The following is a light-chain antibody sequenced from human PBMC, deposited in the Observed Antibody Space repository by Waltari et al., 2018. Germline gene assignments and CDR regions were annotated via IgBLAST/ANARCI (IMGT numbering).Light chain of an antibody. V-gene: IGLV3-21*04. Sequence: SYVVTPPPSASVAPGAAATITCGGDNTGTYRVHWYQQQAGQAPVLVIFYDRDRPSGIPDRFSGSNSGNTATLTISRVEAGDEARYYCHVWHPHVDPGVFGTGTEVTVL. CDR3: HVWHPHVDPGV. J-gene: IGLJ1*01. CDR1: NTGTYR. CDR2: YDR.